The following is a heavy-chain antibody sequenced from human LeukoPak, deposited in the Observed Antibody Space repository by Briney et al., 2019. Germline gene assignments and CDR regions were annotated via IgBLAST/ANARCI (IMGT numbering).Heavy chain of an antibody. Sequence: SETLSLTCTVSGGSISSYYLSWIRQPLGKGLEWIGYIYYSGSTNYNPSLKSRVTISVDTSKNQFSLKLSSVTAADTAVYYCARAGWFGELLDYWGQGTLVTVSS. D-gene: IGHD3-10*01. CDR1: GGSISSYY. V-gene: IGHV4-59*01. CDR3: ARAGWFGELLDY. CDR2: IYYSGST. J-gene: IGHJ4*02.